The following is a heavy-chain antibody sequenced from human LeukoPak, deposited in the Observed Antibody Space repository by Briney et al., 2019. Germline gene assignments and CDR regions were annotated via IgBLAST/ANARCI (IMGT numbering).Heavy chain of an antibody. D-gene: IGHD3-16*01. J-gene: IGHJ4*02. Sequence: GGSLRLCCSASGFTFSDYDMNWVRQALGTGLEWVSSISYLSSHVYYGDSVKGRFSISRDNAKNSLYLQMNSLGAEDTAIYYCGRAFPPLRTSSAGDLWGQGILVTVSS. CDR1: GFTFSDYD. V-gene: IGHV3-21*01. CDR2: ISYLSSHV. CDR3: GRAFPPLRTSSAGDL.